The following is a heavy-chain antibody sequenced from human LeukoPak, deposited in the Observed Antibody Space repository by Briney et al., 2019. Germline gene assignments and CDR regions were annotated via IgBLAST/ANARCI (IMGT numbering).Heavy chain of an antibody. CDR1: RYTFTSYY. J-gene: IGHJ4*02. V-gene: IGHV1-46*01. CDR2: INPSGGST. Sequence: ASVKVSCKTSRYTFTSYYMNWVRQAPGQGLEWMGMINPSGGSTSHAQKFQGRVTMTRDTSTSTVYMELNSLTSEDTALYYCARDRSPSARYFNYWGQGTLVTVSS. D-gene: IGHD2-15*01. CDR3: ARDRSPSARYFNY.